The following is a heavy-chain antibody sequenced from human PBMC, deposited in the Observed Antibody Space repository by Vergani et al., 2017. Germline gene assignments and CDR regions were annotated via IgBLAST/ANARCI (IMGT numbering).Heavy chain of an antibody. CDR3: AKDPLPQRAVIAAAGTTH. V-gene: IGHV3-23*01. CDR1: GFTFSSYA. CDR2: ISGSGGST. Sequence: EVKRLESGGGLVQPGGSLRLSCAASGFTFSSYAMSWVRQAPGKGLEWVSAISGSGGSTYYADSVKGRFTLSRVNSKNTLYLQMNSLRAEDTAVYYCAKDPLPQRAVIAAAGTTHWGQGSLVTVSS. J-gene: IGHJ4*02. D-gene: IGHD6-13*01.